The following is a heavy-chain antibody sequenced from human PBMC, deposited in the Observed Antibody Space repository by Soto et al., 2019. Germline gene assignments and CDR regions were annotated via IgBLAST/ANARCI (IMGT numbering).Heavy chain of an antibody. D-gene: IGHD3-16*01. CDR3: ARGVSGGVDY. Sequence: GASVKVSCKASGYSFTRLDINWVRQTAGQGLEWMGWMEPSTGRTGYAQKFQGRVTMTRDTSINTAYMGLTTLTSDDTAFYYCARGVSGGVDYWGQGTLVTVSS. V-gene: IGHV1-8*01. CDR1: GYSFTRLD. J-gene: IGHJ4*02. CDR2: MEPSTGRT.